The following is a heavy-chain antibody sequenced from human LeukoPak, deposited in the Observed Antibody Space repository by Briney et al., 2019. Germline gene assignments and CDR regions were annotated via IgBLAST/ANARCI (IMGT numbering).Heavy chain of an antibody. D-gene: IGHD3-16*02. CDR1: GYTFTSYA. V-gene: IGHV1-3*01. J-gene: IGHJ6*02. CDR3: ALSLDGSYYCYYGMDV. Sequence: ASVKVSCKASGYTFTSYAMHWVRQAPGQRLEWMGWINAGNGNTKYSQKFQGRVTITRDASASTAYMELSSLRSEDTAVYYCALSLDGSYYCYYGMDVWGQGTTVTVSS. CDR2: INAGNGNT.